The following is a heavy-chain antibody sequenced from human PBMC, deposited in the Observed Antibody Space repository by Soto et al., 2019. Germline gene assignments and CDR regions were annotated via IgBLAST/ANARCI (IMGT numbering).Heavy chain of an antibody. V-gene: IGHV2-5*02. J-gene: IGHJ5*02. CDR2: IYWDDDK. D-gene: IGHD3-22*01. CDR1: GFSLSTSGVG. Sequence: SGPTLVNPTQTLTLTCTFSGFSLSTSGVGVGWIRQPPGKALEWLALIYWDDDKRYSPSLKSRLTITKDTSKNQVVLTMTNMDPVDTATYYCAHTPEVPYYYDSSGPRNWFDPWGQGTLVTVSS. CDR3: AHTPEVPYYYDSSGPRNWFDP.